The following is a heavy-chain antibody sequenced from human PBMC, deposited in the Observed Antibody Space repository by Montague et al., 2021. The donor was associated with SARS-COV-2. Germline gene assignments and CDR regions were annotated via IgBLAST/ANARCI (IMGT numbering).Heavy chain of an antibody. V-gene: IGHV4-39*01. J-gene: IGHJ3*02. D-gene: IGHD3-3*01. Sequence: SETRSLTCTVSGGSISSSNYYWGWIRQPPGKGLEWIGSTYYSGSTYYTPSLKSRVTISVDTSKNQFSLRLSSVTAADTAVYYCARHSGRDTIFGVVIIFDAFDIWGQGTMVTVSS. CDR3: ARHSGRDTIFGVVIIFDAFDI. CDR1: GGSISSSNYY. CDR2: TYYSGST.